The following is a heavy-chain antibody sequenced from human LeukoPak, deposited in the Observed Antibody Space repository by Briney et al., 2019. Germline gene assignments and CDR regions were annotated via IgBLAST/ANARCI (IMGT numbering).Heavy chain of an antibody. V-gene: IGHV4-39*07. CDR1: GGSISSSSY. CDR2: IFYSGST. D-gene: IGHD1-26*01. Sequence: SEALSLTCTVSGGSISSSSYWGWIRQPPGKGLEWIGSIFYSGSTYYNPSLKSRVTMSVDTSKNQFSLKLSSVTAADTAVYYCASESGSYYKYFDCWGQGTLVTVSS. CDR3: ASESGSYYKYFDC. J-gene: IGHJ4*02.